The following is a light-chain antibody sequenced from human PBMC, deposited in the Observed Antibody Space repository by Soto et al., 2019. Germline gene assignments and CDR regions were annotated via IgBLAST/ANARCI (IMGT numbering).Light chain of an antibody. CDR2: DAS. CDR1: HSIGDW. J-gene: IGKJ1*01. Sequence: DIQMTQSPSTLSASVGDRVTITCRASHSIGDWLAWYQQKPGKAPKLMIYDASTLISGVPSRFSGSGYGTEFTLTISSLQPDDFTTYYRQLYNSHSPATFGQGTVVDIK. V-gene: IGKV1-5*01. CDR3: QLYNSHSPAT.